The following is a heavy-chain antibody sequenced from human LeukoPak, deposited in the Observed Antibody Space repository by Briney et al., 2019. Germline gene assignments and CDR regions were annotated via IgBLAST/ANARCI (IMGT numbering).Heavy chain of an antibody. Sequence: PGRSLRLSCAASLFTFSIYGMHWVREAPGKGLEGVAVISYDGSNKYYADSVKGRFTISRDNSKNTLYLQMNSLRAEDTAVYYCATAVAGGFDYWGQGTLVTVSS. CDR3: ATAVAGGFDY. V-gene: IGHV3-30*03. CDR2: ISYDGSNK. D-gene: IGHD6-19*01. CDR1: LFTFSIYG. J-gene: IGHJ4*02.